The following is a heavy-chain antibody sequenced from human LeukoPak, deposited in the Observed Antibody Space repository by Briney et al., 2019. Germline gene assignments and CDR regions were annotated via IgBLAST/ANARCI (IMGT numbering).Heavy chain of an antibody. CDR3: ARDQREHSTHYYDYYYMDV. V-gene: IGHV3-21*01. CDR2: ISSSSSYI. D-gene: IGHD1-1*01. J-gene: IGHJ6*03. CDR1: GFTFSSYS. Sequence: GGSLRLSCAASGFTFSSYSMNWVRQAPGKGLEWVSSISSSSSYIYYADSVKVRFTISRDNAKNSLYLQMNSLRAEDKAVYYCARDQREHSTHYYDYYYMDVWGKGTTVTVSS.